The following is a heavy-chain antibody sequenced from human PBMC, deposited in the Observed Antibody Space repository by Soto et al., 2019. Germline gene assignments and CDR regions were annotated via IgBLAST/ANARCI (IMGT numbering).Heavy chain of an antibody. CDR2: IYWDDDK. D-gene: IGHD6-13*01. CDR3: AHSRITQQLALFDP. CDR1: GFSLSTIGWG. V-gene: IGHV2-5*02. Sequence: SGPTLVNPTQTLTLTCTFSGFSLSTIGWGVGWIRQPPGKALEWLALIYWDDDKRYSPSLKSRLTITKDTSKNQVVLTMTNMDPVDTATYYCAHSRITQQLALFDPWGQGTLVTVSS. J-gene: IGHJ5*02.